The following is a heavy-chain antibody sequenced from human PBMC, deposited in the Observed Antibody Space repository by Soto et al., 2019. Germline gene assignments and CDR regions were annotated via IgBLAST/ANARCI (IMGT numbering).Heavy chain of an antibody. CDR3: VKHQVSLVRGISPFDY. J-gene: IGHJ4*02. CDR1: GFTFNSND. CDR2: ISSSGAFT. Sequence: GGSLRLSCAVSGFTFNSNDMTWVRQVPGKGLEWVSTISSSGAFTYHADSVRGRLTISRDNSKNTVYLQMNSLRAEDTAVYYCVKHQVSLVRGISPFDYWGQGALVTVSS. V-gene: IGHV3-23*01. D-gene: IGHD3-10*01.